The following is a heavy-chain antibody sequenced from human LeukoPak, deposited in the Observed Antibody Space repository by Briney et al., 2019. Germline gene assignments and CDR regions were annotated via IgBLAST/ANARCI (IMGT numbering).Heavy chain of an antibody. CDR3: ARSLIADGAFDI. D-gene: IGHD2-21*01. CDR1: GFTFTSYT. V-gene: IGHV3-21*01. CDR2: ISSSGSYI. Sequence: GGSLRLSCAASGFTFTSYTMNWVRQAPGKGLEWVSDISSSGSYIDYADSVKGRFTISRDNAKNSLFLQMNSLRAEDAAVYYCARSLIADGAFDIWGQGTMVTVSS. J-gene: IGHJ3*02.